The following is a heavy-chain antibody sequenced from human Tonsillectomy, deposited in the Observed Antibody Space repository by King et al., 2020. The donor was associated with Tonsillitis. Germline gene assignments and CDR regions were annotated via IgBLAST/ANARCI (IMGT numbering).Heavy chain of an antibody. J-gene: IGHJ4*02. CDR1: GFTFSSYA. V-gene: IGHV3-23*04. CDR2: ISGSGGST. CDR3: AKGAPGIAVAGSGAFDY. Sequence: QLVQSGGDLVQPGGSLRLSCAASGFTFSSYAMSWVRQAPGKGLEWVSTISGSGGSTYYADSVKGRFTISRDNSKNTLYLQMNSLRAEETAVYYCAKGAPGIAVAGSGAFDYWGQGTLVTVSS. D-gene: IGHD6-19*01.